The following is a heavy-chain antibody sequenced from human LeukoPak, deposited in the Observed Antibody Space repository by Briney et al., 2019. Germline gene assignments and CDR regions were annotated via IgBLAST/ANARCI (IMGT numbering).Heavy chain of an antibody. Sequence: SETLSLTCAVSGGSTSSGGYSWSWIRQPPGKGLEWIGYIYHSGSTNYNPSLKSRVTISVDTSKNQFSLKLSSVTAADTAVYYCARARQWLSYYYYYGMDVWGQGTTVTVSS. CDR3: ARARQWLSYYYYYGMDV. V-gene: IGHV4-30-2*01. D-gene: IGHD3-22*01. CDR1: GGSTSSGGYS. J-gene: IGHJ6*02. CDR2: IYHSGST.